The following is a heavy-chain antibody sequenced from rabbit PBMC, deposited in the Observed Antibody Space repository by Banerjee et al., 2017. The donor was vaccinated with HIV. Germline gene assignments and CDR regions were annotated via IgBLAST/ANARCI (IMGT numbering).Heavy chain of an antibody. J-gene: IGHJ4*01. D-gene: IGHD7-1*01. V-gene: IGHV1S45*01. CDR3: ARDAGYAGYGEGTFDL. CDR2: IDAGSSGST. Sequence: QQQLEESGGGLVKPGGTLTLTCKASGIDFSGDYYMCWVRQAPGKGLEWIACIDAGSSGSTHYASWAKGRFTISKTSSTTVTLQMTSLTAADTATYFCARDAGYAGYGEGTFDLWGPGTLVTVS. CDR1: GIDFSGDYY.